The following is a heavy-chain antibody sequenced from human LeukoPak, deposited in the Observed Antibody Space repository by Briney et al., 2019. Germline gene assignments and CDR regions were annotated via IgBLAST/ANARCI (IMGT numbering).Heavy chain of an antibody. Sequence: PSETLSLTCTVSGGSISSTIYYWGWIRQPPGKGLEWVSSISSSSSYIYYADSVKGRFTISRDNAKNSLYLQMNSLRAEDTAVYYCARDFGFITMIVGYWGQGTLVTVSS. CDR3: ARDFGFITMIVGY. J-gene: IGHJ4*02. CDR2: ISSSSSYI. D-gene: IGHD3-22*01. CDR1: GGSISSTI. V-gene: IGHV3-21*01.